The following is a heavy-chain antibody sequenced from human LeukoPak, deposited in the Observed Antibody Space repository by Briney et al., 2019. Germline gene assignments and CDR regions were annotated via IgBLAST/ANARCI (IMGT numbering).Heavy chain of an antibody. Sequence: PSETLSLTCAVYGGSFSGYYWSWIRQPPGKGLEWIGEINHSGSTNYNPSLKSRVTISVDTSKNQFSLKLSSVTAADTAVYYCARVGRVLRLLQGSGGPRPDYWGQGTLVTVSS. CDR2: INHSGST. D-gene: IGHD3-3*01. V-gene: IGHV4-34*01. J-gene: IGHJ4*02. CDR3: ARVGRVLRLLQGSGGPRPDY. CDR1: GGSFSGYY.